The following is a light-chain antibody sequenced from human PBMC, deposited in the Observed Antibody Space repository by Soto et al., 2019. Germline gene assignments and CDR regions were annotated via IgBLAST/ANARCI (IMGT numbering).Light chain of an antibody. CDR1: QGVSSY. J-gene: IGKJ4*01. CDR2: DAS. V-gene: IGKV3D-11*01. Sequence: IVFTQSPATLSLSPGERATLSCRASQGVSSYLAWYQQKPGQAPSLLIYDASNRATGIPARFSGSGPGTEFTLTISSLEPEDFAVYYCQQRSNWLTFGGGTKVDIK. CDR3: QQRSNWLT.